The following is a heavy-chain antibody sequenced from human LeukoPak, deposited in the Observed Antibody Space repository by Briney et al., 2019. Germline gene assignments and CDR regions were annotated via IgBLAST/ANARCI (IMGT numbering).Heavy chain of an antibody. J-gene: IGHJ6*02. Sequence: GASVKVSCKASGCTFTSYDINWVRQATGQGLEWMGWMNPNSGNTGYAQRFQGRVTMTRNTSISTAYMELSSLRSEDTAVYYCARVSSGDCSGGSCYSPLFCGMDVWGQGTTVTVSS. D-gene: IGHD2-15*01. V-gene: IGHV1-8*01. CDR3: ARVSSGDCSGGSCYSPLFCGMDV. CDR2: MNPNSGNT. CDR1: GCTFTSYD.